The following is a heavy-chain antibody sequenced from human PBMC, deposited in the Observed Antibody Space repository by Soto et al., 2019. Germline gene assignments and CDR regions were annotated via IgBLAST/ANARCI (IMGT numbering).Heavy chain of an antibody. CDR2: ISSSGSTI. Sequence: EVQLVESGGGLVQPGGSLRLSCAASGFTFSSYSMNWVRQAPGKGLEWVSYISSSGSTIYYADSVKGRFTISRDNAKNSLYLQMNSLRAEDTAVYYCARYPDSSGWYNWFDPWGQGTLVTVSS. D-gene: IGHD6-19*01. CDR3: ARYPDSSGWYNWFDP. J-gene: IGHJ5*02. V-gene: IGHV3-48*01. CDR1: GFTFSSYS.